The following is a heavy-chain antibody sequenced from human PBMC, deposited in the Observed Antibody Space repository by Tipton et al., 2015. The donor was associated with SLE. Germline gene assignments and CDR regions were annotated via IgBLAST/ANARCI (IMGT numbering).Heavy chain of an antibody. J-gene: IGHJ3*02. CDR2: IYYSGNT. D-gene: IGHD6-19*01. V-gene: IGHV4-39*01. CDR1: GGSISSNSYY. CDR3: ARQRGRWLLDAFDI. Sequence: TLSLTCTVSGGSISSNSYYWGWIRQPPGKGLEWIGSIYYSGNTYYNPSLKSRVTISVDTSKNQFSLKLSSVTAADTTVYYCARQRGRWLLDAFDIWGQGTMVTVSS.